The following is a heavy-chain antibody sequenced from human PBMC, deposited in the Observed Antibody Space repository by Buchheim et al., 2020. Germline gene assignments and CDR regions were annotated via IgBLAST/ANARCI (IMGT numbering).Heavy chain of an antibody. D-gene: IGHD3-16*01. CDR3: VRHTFGSYYFDY. V-gene: IGHV4-39*01. J-gene: IGHJ4*02. Sequence: QLQLQESGPGLVKPSETLSLTCSVSGRSIISSSYYWGWIRQPPGKGLEWIGSTYYNGIAYYNPSLKSRFTILVDTSKQQFSLQLTSVTAADTAVYYCVRHTFGSYYFDYWGQGTL. CDR2: TYYNGIA. CDR1: GRSIISSSYY.